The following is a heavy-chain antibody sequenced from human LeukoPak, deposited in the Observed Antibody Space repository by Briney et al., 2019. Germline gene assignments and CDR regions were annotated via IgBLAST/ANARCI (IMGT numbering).Heavy chain of an antibody. CDR1: GFTFSNAW. Sequence: GGSLRLSCAASGFTFSNAWMSWVRQAPGKGLEWVGRIKSKTDGGTTDYAAPVKGRFIISRDDSKNTLYLQMNSLKNEDTALYYCTTATAVARYHFDYWGQGALVTVSS. D-gene: IGHD2-21*02. CDR3: TTATAVARYHFDY. J-gene: IGHJ4*02. V-gene: IGHV3-15*01. CDR2: IKSKTDGGTT.